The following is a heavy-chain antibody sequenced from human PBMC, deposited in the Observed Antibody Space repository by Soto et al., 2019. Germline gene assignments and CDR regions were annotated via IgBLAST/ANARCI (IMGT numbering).Heavy chain of an antibody. J-gene: IGHJ5*02. CDR2: MNPNSGNT. V-gene: IGHV1-8*01. CDR3: AREGGMLTGYYRGWFVP. Sequence: QVQLVQSGAEVKKPGASVKVSCKASGYTFTSYDINWVRQATGQWLEWMGWMNPNSGNTGYAQKFQGRVTMTRNTSISTAYRELSSLRSEDSAVYYCAREGGMLTGYYRGWFVPWGQGTLVTVSS. D-gene: IGHD3-9*01. CDR1: GYTFTSYD.